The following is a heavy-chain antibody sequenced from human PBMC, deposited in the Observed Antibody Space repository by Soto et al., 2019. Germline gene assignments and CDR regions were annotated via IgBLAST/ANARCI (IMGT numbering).Heavy chain of an antibody. V-gene: IGHV4-59*01. Sequence: SETLSLTCTVSGGSISSYYWSWIRQPPGKGLEWIGYIYYSGSTNYNPSLKSRVTISVDTSKNQFSLKLSSVTAADTAVYYCARAYEKNWFDPWGQGTLVTVSS. J-gene: IGHJ5*02. CDR1: GGSISSYY. CDR2: IYYSGST. D-gene: IGHD3-3*01. CDR3: ARAYEKNWFDP.